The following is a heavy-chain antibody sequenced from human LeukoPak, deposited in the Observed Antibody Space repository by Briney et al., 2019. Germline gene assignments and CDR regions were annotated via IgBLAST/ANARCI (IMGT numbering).Heavy chain of an antibody. V-gene: IGHV1-69*13. Sequence: SVKVSCKASGGTFSSYAISWVRQAPGQGLEWMGGIIPIFGTANYAQKFQGRVTITADESTSTAYMELSSLRSEDTAVYYCARGLMAYCGGDCSAFDYWGQGTLVTVSS. CDR2: IIPIFGTA. D-gene: IGHD2-21*02. J-gene: IGHJ4*02. CDR3: ARGLMAYCGGDCSAFDY. CDR1: GGTFSSYA.